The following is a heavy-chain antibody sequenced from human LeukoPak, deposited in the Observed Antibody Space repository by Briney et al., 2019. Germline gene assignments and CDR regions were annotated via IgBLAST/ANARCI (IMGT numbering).Heavy chain of an antibody. J-gene: IGHJ4*02. CDR3: ARSQQQDFGDYEFEY. CDR2: ISSDGDST. V-gene: IGHV3-64*01. CDR1: GFTFSTYP. Sequence: GGSLRLSCAASGFTFSTYPMHWVRQAPGKGLEYVSAISSDGDSTYYANSVKGRFTISRDNSKNTLYLQMGSLRAEDMAMYYCARSQQQDFGDYEFEYWGQGTLVTVSS. D-gene: IGHD4-17*01.